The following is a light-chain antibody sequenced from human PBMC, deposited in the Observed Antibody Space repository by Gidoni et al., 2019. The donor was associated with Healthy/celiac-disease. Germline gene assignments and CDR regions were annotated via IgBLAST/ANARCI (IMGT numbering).Light chain of an antibody. CDR1: QSIISY. CDR3: RQSYNTPMYT. CDR2: AAS. J-gene: IGKJ2*01. Sequence: DIQMTQSPPSLSASAGDRVTITCRASQSIISYLNWYQQKPGEYPQLLIYAASSLQRGVPSRCSGSGSGADYTLTISSLQHEEFATYYCRQSYNTPMYTFGQGTKLEIK. V-gene: IGKV1-39*01.